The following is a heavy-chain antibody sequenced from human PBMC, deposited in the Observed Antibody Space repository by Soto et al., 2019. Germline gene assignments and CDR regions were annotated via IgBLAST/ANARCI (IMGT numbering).Heavy chain of an antibody. J-gene: IGHJ3*02. CDR1: GGTFSSYA. CDR3: ARGPSSRGVISNAFDI. V-gene: IGHV1-69*13. D-gene: IGHD3-10*01. CDR2: IIPIFGTA. Sequence: VASVKVSCKASGGTFSSYAISWVRQAPGQGLEWMGGIIPIFGTANYAQKFQGRVTITADESTSTAYMELSSLRSEDTAVYYCARGPSSRGVISNAFDIWGQGTMVTVSS.